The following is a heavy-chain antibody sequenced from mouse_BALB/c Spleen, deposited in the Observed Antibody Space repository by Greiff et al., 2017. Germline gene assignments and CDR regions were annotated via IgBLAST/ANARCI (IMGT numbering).Heavy chain of an antibody. CDR2: ISYSGST. CDR3: AVYYGSSYGAMDY. D-gene: IGHD1-1*01. CDR1: GYSITSDYA. J-gene: IGHJ4*01. V-gene: IGHV3-2*02. Sequence: VQLQQSGPGLVKPSQSLSLTCTVTGYSITSDYAWNWIRQFPGNKLEWMGYISYSGSTSYNPSLKSRISITRDTSKNQFFLQLNSVTTEDTATYYCAVYYGSSYGAMDYWGQGTSVTVSS.